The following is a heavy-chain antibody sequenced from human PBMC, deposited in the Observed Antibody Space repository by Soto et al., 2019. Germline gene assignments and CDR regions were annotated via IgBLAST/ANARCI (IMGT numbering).Heavy chain of an antibody. Sequence: EVQLVESGGGLVQPGGSLILSCAASGFSFSSYEMNWFRQAPGKGLEWVSYISSSGSTIFYADSVKGRFTISRDNAKNSLYLQMNSLRAEDTAVYYCARDDGLGLAPYYGMDVWGQGTTVTVSS. CDR3: ARDDGLGLAPYYGMDV. D-gene: IGHD3-10*01. V-gene: IGHV3-48*03. CDR1: GFSFSSYE. CDR2: ISSSGSTI. J-gene: IGHJ6*02.